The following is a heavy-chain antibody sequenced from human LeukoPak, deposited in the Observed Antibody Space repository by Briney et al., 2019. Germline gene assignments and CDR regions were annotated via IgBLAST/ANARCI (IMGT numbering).Heavy chain of an antibody. Sequence: PGGSLRLSCAASGFSVSNNYTSWVRQAPGRGLEWVSVIYTGDNAYYADSVKGRFTISRDNSKNTLYLQMNSLRAEDTAVYYCARDPILTLWGQGTLVTVSS. V-gene: IGHV3-53*01. CDR2: IYTGDNA. D-gene: IGHD4-23*01. J-gene: IGHJ4*02. CDR3: ARDPILTL. CDR1: GFSVSNNY.